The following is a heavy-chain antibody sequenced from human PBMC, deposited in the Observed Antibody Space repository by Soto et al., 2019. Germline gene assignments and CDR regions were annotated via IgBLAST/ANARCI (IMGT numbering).Heavy chain of an antibody. CDR3: ARDKDREQLGGNYYYALDV. CDR2: IIPIFRTP. Sequence: QVQLVQSGAEVKKPGSSVKVSCRASGDTFSSFAISWVRQAPGQGLEWMGGIIPIFRTPKYAQKFQGRVTITADEPTSTAYMELSSLRSEDTALYYCARDKDREQLGGNYYYALDVWGQGTTVIVSS. CDR1: GDTFSSFA. D-gene: IGHD1-1*01. J-gene: IGHJ6*02. V-gene: IGHV1-69*12.